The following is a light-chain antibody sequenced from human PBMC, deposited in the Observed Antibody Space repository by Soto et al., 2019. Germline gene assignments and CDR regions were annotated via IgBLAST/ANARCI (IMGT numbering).Light chain of an antibody. V-gene: IGKV3-15*01. CDR2: GAS. J-gene: IGKJ1*01. Sequence: EIVMTQSPATLSVSPGERATVSCRVSQSVATNLAWYQQKPGQPPRLLIYGASTRATGIPARFSGSGSGTEFTLTISSLQSVDFAVYSCQQYNNWPWTFGQGTKVDIK. CDR1: QSVATN. CDR3: QQYNNWPWT.